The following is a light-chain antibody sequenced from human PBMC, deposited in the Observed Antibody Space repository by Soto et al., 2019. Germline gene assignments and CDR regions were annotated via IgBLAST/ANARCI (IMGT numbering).Light chain of an antibody. V-gene: IGKV3-20*01. CDR1: QSVSSSF. CDR3: QQYGGSPRT. CDR2: GAS. Sequence: EIVLAQSPGTLSLSPGESATLSCRASQSVSSSFLAWYQQKAGQAPRLLIYGASRRATGIPDRFSGSGSGTDFTLTISRLEPEDFAVYYCQQYGGSPRTFGQGTKLEIK. J-gene: IGKJ2*01.